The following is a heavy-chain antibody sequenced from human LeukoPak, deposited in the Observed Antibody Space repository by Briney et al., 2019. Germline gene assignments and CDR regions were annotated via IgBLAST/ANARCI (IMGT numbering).Heavy chain of an antibody. CDR2: IKQDGSEK. J-gene: IGHJ4*02. V-gene: IGHV3-7*01. CDR1: GFTFSSYW. CDR3: ARHRGYSYGSFGV. D-gene: IGHD5-18*01. Sequence: PGGSLRLSCAASGFTFSSYWMSWVRQAPGKGLEWVANIKQDGSEKYYVDSVKSRFTISRDNAKNSLYLQMNSLRAEDTAVYYCARHRGYSYGSFGVWGQGTLVTVSS.